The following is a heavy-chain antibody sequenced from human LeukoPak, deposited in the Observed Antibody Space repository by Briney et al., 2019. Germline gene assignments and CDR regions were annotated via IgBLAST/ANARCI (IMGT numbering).Heavy chain of an antibody. CDR1: GYTFTSYY. Sequence: ASVKVSCKASGYTFTSYYMHRVRQAPGQGLEWMGIINPSGGSTSYAQKFQGRVTMTRDMSTSTVYMELSSLRSEDTAVYYCARDLRGIVGATTSDYWGQGTLVTVSS. CDR3: ARDLRGIVGATTSDY. D-gene: IGHD1-26*01. CDR2: INPSGGST. V-gene: IGHV1-46*01. J-gene: IGHJ4*02.